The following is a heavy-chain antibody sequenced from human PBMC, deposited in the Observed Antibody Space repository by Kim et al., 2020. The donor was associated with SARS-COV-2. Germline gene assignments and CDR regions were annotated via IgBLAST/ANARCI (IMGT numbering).Heavy chain of an antibody. V-gene: IGHV3-15*01. Sequence: GGSLRLSCAASGFTFSNAWMSWVRQAPGKGLEWVGRIKSKTDGGTTDYAAPVKGRFTISRDDSKNTLYLQMNSLKTEDTAVYYCTTDAPWYMRFDYWGQGTLVTVSS. CDR3: TTDAPWYMRFDY. D-gene: IGHD6-13*01. J-gene: IGHJ4*02. CDR1: GFTFSNAW. CDR2: IKSKTDGGTT.